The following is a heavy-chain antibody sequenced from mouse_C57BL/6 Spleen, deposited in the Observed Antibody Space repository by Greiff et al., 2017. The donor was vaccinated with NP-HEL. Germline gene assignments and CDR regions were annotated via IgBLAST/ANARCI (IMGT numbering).Heavy chain of an antibody. V-gene: IGHV1-22*01. CDR1: GYTFTDCN. CDR2: INPNNGGT. D-gene: IGHD1-1*01. Sequence: EVQLQQSGPELVKPGASVKMSCKASGYTFTDCNMHWVKQSHGKSLEWIGYINPNNGGTSYNQKFKGKATLTVNKSSSTAYMELRSLTSEDSAVYYCARGYGSSLFAYWGQGTLVTVSA. J-gene: IGHJ3*01. CDR3: ARGYGSSLFAY.